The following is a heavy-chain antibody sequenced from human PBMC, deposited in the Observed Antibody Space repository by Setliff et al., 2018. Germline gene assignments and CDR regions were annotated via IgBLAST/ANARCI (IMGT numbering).Heavy chain of an antibody. D-gene: IGHD6-13*01. CDR1: GGSISSYY. Sequence: SETLSLTCTVSGGSISSYYWSWIRQPPGKGLEWIGYIYYSGSTNYNPSLKSRVTISVDTSKNQFSLKLSSVTAADTAVYYCARDFSSSWYGSYYYYYHMDVWDKGTTVTVSS. CDR2: IYYSGST. V-gene: IGHV4-59*01. J-gene: IGHJ6*03. CDR3: ARDFSSSWYGSYYYYYHMDV.